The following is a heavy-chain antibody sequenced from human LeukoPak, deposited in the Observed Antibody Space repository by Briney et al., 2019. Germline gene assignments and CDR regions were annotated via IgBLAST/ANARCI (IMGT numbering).Heavy chain of an antibody. D-gene: IGHD2-15*01. V-gene: IGHV4-59*01. CDR1: GGSISSYY. CDR3: ARCGGSCSRGFDY. J-gene: IGHJ4*02. CDR2: IYYSGRT. Sequence: PSETLSLTCTVSGGSISSYYWSWIRQPPGKGLQWIGYIYYSGRTNYSPSLKSRVTISVDTSKNQFSLKLNSVTAADTAVYYCARCGGSCSRGFDYWGQGTLVTVSS.